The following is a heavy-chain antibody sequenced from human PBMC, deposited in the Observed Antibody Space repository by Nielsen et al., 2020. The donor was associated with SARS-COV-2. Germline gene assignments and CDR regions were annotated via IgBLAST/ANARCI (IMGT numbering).Heavy chain of an antibody. J-gene: IGHJ3*02. CDR1: GFTFRNYE. CDR3: ARDPGVGVGEDGFDI. Sequence: LKLSCAASGFTFRNYEMNWVRQAPGMGPEWVSYISIDGSNISYGDSVKGRFTISRDNAHNSLYLEMNSLRVEDTAIYYCARDPGVGVGEDGFDIWGQGTMVTVSS. D-gene: IGHD2-2*01. CDR2: ISIDGSNI. V-gene: IGHV3-48*03.